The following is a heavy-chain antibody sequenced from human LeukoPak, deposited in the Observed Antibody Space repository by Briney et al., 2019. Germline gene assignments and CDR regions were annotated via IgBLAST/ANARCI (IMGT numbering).Heavy chain of an antibody. CDR3: AKGLDGSGSYSPLDY. D-gene: IGHD3-10*01. CDR2: ISGSGDYK. Sequence: GGSLRLSCAASGLTFSTYAMHWVRQAPGKGLEWVSSISGSGDYKYYADSVKGRFTVSRDNSKNTLYLQMNSLGAEDTALYYCAKGLDGSGSYSPLDYWGQGTLVTVSS. J-gene: IGHJ4*02. CDR1: GLTFSTYA. V-gene: IGHV3-23*01.